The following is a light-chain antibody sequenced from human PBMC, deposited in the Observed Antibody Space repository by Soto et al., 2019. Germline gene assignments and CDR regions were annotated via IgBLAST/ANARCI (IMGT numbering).Light chain of an antibody. V-gene: IGKV1-5*03. CDR3: QQYDSYWT. CDR2: KAS. Sequence: DIQMTQSPSTLSASVGDRVTITCRASQSINIWLAWYQQKPGKAPKLLIYKASSLESGVPSRFSGSGSGTEFTLTINSLQPDDFATYYCQQYDSYWTFGQGTKVEIK. CDR1: QSINIW. J-gene: IGKJ1*01.